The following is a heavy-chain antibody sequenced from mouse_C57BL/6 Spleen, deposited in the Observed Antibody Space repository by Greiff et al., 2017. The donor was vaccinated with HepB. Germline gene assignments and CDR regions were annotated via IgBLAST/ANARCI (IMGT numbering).Heavy chain of an antibody. Sequence: QVQLQQPGTELVKPGASVKLSCKASGYTFTSYWMHWVKQRPGQGLEWIGNINPSNGGTNYNEKFKSKATLTVDKSSSTAYMQLSSLTSEDSAVYYCARESITTVVARYYYAMDYWGQGTSVTVSS. V-gene: IGHV1-53*01. D-gene: IGHD1-1*01. CDR1: GYTFTSYW. J-gene: IGHJ4*01. CDR3: ARESITTVVARYYYAMDY. CDR2: INPSNGGT.